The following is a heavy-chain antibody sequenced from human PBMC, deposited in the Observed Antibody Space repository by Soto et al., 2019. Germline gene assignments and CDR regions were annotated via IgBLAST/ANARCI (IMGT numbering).Heavy chain of an antibody. D-gene: IGHD6-19*01. CDR2: IYWDDDK. CDR3: AHRPSGYLSGWDNGYFEY. J-gene: IGHJ4*02. CDR1: GLSFSTSPMG. Sequence: GPPLVDPTQTPTPTRPLSGLSFSTSPMGGGWVRQPPGKGQEWLALIYWDDDKRYSPSLRSRLSITKDTSKNQVVLTMTNMDPVDTATYYCAHRPSGYLSGWDNGYFEYWGRGALVTVSS. V-gene: IGHV2-5*02.